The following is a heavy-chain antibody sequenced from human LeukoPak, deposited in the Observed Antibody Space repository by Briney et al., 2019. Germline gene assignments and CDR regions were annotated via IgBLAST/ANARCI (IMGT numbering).Heavy chain of an antibody. CDR3: ARRTGDNLDY. V-gene: IGHV5-51*01. Sequence: GESLKISCKGSGYRFSTRWIAWVRQTPGKGLEWMGVIYPGDSDTIYSPSFQGQVTVSADKSISTAYLQWSSLKASDTAMYYCARRTGDNLDYWGQGTLVTVSS. J-gene: IGHJ4*02. CDR2: IYPGDSDT. D-gene: IGHD7-27*01. CDR1: GYRFSTRW.